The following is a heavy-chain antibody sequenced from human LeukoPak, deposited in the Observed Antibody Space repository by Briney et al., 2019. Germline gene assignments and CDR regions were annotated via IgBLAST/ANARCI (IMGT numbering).Heavy chain of an antibody. J-gene: IGHJ4*02. CDR2: ISAYNGNT. V-gene: IGHV1-18*01. D-gene: IGHD3-22*01. CDR1: GYTFTSYG. Sequence: APVKVSCKASGYTFTSYGISWVRQAPGQGLEWMGWISAYNGNTNYAQKLQGRVTMTTDTSTSTAYMELRSLRSDDTAVYYCAREENYYDSSGDGDYWGQGTLVTVSS. CDR3: AREENYYDSSGDGDY.